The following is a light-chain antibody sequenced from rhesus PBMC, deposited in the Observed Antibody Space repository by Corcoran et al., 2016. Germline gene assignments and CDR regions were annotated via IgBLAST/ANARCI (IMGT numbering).Light chain of an antibody. V-gene: IGKV1-32*02. CDR2: YAK. CDR1: QGISSY. Sequence: DIQMSQSPSSLSASVGDRVTITCRASQGISSYLNWYQQKPGQAPKLLIYYAKSLANGFPSRFSGSGSGTDFTLTIRRLQPEDFATYYCPQGNSNPWTFGQGTKVEIK. J-gene: IGKJ1*01. CDR3: PQGNSNPWT.